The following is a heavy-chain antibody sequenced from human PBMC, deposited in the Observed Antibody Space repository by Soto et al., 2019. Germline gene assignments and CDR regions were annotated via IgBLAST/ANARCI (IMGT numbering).Heavy chain of an antibody. CDR3: ARDRGVTTFAADY. D-gene: IGHD2-21*02. J-gene: IGHJ4*02. CDR1: GYNFRDYG. CDR2: IDTGNGNT. Sequence: GASVKVSCKASGYNFRDYGLHWVRPAPRKRLEWMGWIDTGNGNTKYSQKLQGTVTISTDTSASTAYMELNRLKSEDTAVYYCARDRGVTTFAADYWGQGTLVTVSS. V-gene: IGHV1-3*04.